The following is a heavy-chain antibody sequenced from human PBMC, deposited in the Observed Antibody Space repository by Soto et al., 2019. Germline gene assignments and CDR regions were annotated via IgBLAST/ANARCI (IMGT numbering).Heavy chain of an antibody. CDR2: ISGTASRT. J-gene: IGHJ4*02. D-gene: IGHD6-13*01. Sequence: WGSLRLSCSGSVFTPTTTPLSWCRQPPGKGLEWVTTISGTASRTYYVDSVKGRFFISRDNSKNTVTLQMNNLTLDDTAVYYCAKSQSSSWYTHFDYWGQGTLVTVSS. V-gene: IGHV3-23*01. CDR3: AKSQSSSWYTHFDY. CDR1: VFTPTTTP.